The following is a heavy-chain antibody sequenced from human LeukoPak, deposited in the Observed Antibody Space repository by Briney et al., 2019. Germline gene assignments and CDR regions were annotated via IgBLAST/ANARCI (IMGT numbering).Heavy chain of an antibody. V-gene: IGHV3-9*01. CDR3: AKNYYGSGSYYNGGPLDY. CDR2: ISWNSGSI. Sequence: PGGSLRLSCAASGFTFSSYWMSWVRQAPGKGLEWVSGISWNSGSIGYADSVKGRFTISRDNAKNSLYLQMNSLRAEDTALYYCAKNYYGSGSYYNGGPLDYWGQGTLVTVSS. D-gene: IGHD3-10*01. J-gene: IGHJ4*02. CDR1: GFTFSSYW.